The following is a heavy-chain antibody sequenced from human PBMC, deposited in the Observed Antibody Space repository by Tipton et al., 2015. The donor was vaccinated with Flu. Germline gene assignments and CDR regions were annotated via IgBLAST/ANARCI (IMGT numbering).Heavy chain of an antibody. Sequence: SLRLSCTASGFTFSRYAMSWVCQAPGKGLEWVSAIGGGGATTYFADSVKGRFTISRDNIRDTLYLQMNSLRAEDTAIYYCARVIPEFVAGLSYWGQGALVSVSS. D-gene: IGHD6-19*01. CDR3: ARVIPEFVAGLSY. V-gene: IGHV3-23*01. J-gene: IGHJ4*02. CDR1: GFTFSRYA. CDR2: IGGGGATT.